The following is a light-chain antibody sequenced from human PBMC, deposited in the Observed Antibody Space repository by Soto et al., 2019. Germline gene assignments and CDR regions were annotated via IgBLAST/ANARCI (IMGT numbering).Light chain of an antibody. Sequence: QSALTQPPSVSGSPGQSVTISCTGTSSDGGGYNYVSWYQQHPGKAPKLMIYDVSNRPSGVSDRFSGSKSGNTASLTISGLQDEDDDDYYCSDDTSNSIWVFGGGTKVTVL. CDR1: SSDGGGYNY. CDR3: SDDTSNSIWV. V-gene: IGLV2-14*01. CDR2: DVS. J-gene: IGLJ3*02.